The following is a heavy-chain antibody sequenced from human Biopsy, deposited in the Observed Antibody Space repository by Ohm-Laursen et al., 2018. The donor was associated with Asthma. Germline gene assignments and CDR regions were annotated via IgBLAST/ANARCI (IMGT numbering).Heavy chain of an antibody. D-gene: IGHD3-3*01. V-gene: IGHV3-30*18. CDR3: AKGRGYSDLTDFDH. CDR2: VSYDGGVA. J-gene: IGHJ4*02. CDR1: GFVFRSHA. Sequence: SLRLSCAASGFVFRSHAMHWVRQAPGRGLEWVAVVSYDGGVAHYADSMKGRFTISRDNAKSTLYLQMNRLRTDDTAVYYCAKGRGYSDLTDFDHWGQGTLVTVSS.